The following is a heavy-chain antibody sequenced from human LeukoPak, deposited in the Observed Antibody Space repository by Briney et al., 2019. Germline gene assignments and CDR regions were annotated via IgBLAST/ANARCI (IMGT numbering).Heavy chain of an antibody. J-gene: IGHJ4*02. CDR1: GFTFSSYA. Sequence: GGSLRHSCSASGFTFSSYAMRWLRQAPGKGLEGVSAISGSGGSTYYADSVKGRFTISRDNSKNTLYLQMNSLRAEDTAVYYCAKGDQEGYYFDYWGQGTLVTVSS. V-gene: IGHV3-23*01. CDR3: AKGDQEGYYFDY. CDR2: ISGSGGST.